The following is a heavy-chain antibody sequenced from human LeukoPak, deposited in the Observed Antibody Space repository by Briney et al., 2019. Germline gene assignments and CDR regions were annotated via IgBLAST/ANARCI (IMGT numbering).Heavy chain of an antibody. V-gene: IGHV3-11*01. CDR2: ISSSGSTI. Sequence: GGSLRLSCAASGFTFSDYYMSWIRQAPGKGLEWVSYISSSGSTIYYADSVKGRFTISRDNAKNSLYLQMNSLRAEDTAVYYCAKHILYYYGSGSPNYFDYWGQGTLVTVSS. J-gene: IGHJ4*02. CDR3: AKHILYYYGSGSPNYFDY. CDR1: GFTFSDYY. D-gene: IGHD3-10*01.